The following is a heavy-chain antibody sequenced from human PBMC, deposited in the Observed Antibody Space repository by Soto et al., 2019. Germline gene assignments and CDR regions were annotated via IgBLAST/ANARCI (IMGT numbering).Heavy chain of an antibody. CDR2: IYYSGST. D-gene: IGHD3-10*01. CDR1: GGSISSGGYY. CDR3: ARGALWFGETYGMDV. J-gene: IGHJ6*02. Sequence: PLSLTWTIAGGSISSGGYYWSWIRQHPGKGLEWIGYIYYSGSTYYNPSLKSRVTISVDTSKNQFSLKLRYVTAADTAVYYCARGALWFGETYGMDVWGQGTTVTASS. V-gene: IGHV4-31*02.